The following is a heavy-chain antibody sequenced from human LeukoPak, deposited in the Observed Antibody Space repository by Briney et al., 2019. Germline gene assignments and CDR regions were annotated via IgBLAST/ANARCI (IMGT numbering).Heavy chain of an antibody. CDR3: ARERRGYKKDAFDI. V-gene: IGHV4-4*07. Sequence: SETLSLTCTVSGGSISSYYWSWIRQPAGKGLEWIGRIYTSGGTNYNPSLKSRVTMSVDTSKNQFSLKLSSVTAADTAVYYCARERRGYKKDAFDIWGQGTMVTVSS. CDR2: IYTSGGT. D-gene: IGHD5-24*01. CDR1: GGSISSYY. J-gene: IGHJ3*02.